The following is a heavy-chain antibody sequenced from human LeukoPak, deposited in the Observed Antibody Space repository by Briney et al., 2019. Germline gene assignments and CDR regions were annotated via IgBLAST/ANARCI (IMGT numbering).Heavy chain of an antibody. V-gene: IGHV1-69*04. Sequence: GASVKVSCKASGGTFSSYAISWVRQAPGQGLEWMGRIIPILGIANYAQKFQGRVTITADKSTSTAYVEPSSLRSEDTAEYYCARDRDSPDYYDFWSGYYTRGPGTGVYYYYGMDVWGQGTTVTVSS. CDR3: ARDRDSPDYYDFWSGYYTRGPGTGVYYYYGMDV. CDR2: IIPILGIA. J-gene: IGHJ6*02. D-gene: IGHD3-3*01. CDR1: GGTFSSYA.